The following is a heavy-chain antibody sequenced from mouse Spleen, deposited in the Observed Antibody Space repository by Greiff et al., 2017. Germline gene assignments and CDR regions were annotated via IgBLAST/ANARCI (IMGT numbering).Heavy chain of an antibody. CDR1: GYSFTGYY. V-gene: IGHV1-43*01. Sequence: EVQLQQSGPELVKPGASVKISCKASGYSFTGYYMHWVKQSSEKSLEWIGEINPSTGGTSYNQKFKGKATLTVDKSSSTAYMQLKSLTSEDSAVYYCARGWVFDYWGQGTTLTVSS. D-gene: IGHD2-3*01. CDR3: ARGWVFDY. CDR2: INPSTGGT. J-gene: IGHJ2*01.